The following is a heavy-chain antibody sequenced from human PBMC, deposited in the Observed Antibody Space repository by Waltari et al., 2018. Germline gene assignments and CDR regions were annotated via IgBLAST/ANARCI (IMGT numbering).Heavy chain of an antibody. CDR3: ARVPGGVVIRVHFDY. CDR2: ISYDGSNK. J-gene: IGHJ4*02. CDR1: GFTFSSYA. Sequence: QVQLVESGGGVVQPGRSLRLSCAASGFTFSSYAMHWVRKAPGKGLEWVAVISYDGSNKYYADSVKGRFTSSRDNSKNTLYLQMNSLRAEDTAVYYCARVPGGVVIRVHFDYWGQGTLVTVSS. V-gene: IGHV3-30-3*01. D-gene: IGHD3-3*01.